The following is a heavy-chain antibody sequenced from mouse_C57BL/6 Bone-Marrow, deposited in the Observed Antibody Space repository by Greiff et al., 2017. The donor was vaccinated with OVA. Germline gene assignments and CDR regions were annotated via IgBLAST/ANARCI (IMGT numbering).Heavy chain of an antibody. V-gene: IGHV1-63*01. Sequence: QVQLQQSGAELVRPGTSVKMSCKASGYTFTNYWIGWAKQRPGHGLEWIGDIYPGGGYTNYNEKFKGKATLTADKSSSTAYMQFSSLTSEDSTIYYYAGSRFYYSSYAMDCWGRGTSVTVSS. CDR2: IYPGGGYT. CDR1: GYTFTNYW. CDR3: AGSRFYYSSYAMDC. D-gene: IGHD2-5*01. J-gene: IGHJ4*01.